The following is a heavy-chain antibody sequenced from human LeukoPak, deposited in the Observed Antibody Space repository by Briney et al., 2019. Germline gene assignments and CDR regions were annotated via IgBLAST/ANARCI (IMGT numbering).Heavy chain of an antibody. D-gene: IGHD6-13*01. CDR2: IYWNDDD. V-gene: IGHV2-5*01. Sequence: ESGPTLVKPTQTLTLTCTFSGLSLSTSGVGVGWIRQPPGEALEWLAFIYWNDDDRYSPSLKSRLTITKDTSKNQVVLAMTNVDPVDTATYYCAHRLRAAVAFDAFDFWGQGTMVTVSS. CDR3: AHRLRAAVAFDAFDF. J-gene: IGHJ3*01. CDR1: GLSLSTSGVG.